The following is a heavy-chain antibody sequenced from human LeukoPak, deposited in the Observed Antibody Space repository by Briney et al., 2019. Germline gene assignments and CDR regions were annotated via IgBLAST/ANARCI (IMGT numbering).Heavy chain of an antibody. CDR2: IWYDGSKK. Sequence: SLRLSCAASGLMFGNYGMHWVRQAPGQGLEWVALIWYDGSKKYYAPSVKGRVTISRDNSENTLYLQMNSLRADDTAVYYCARGLQPPVLYGMDVWGQGTTVTVSS. V-gene: IGHV3-33*01. D-gene: IGHD5-24*01. J-gene: IGHJ6*02. CDR3: ARGLQPPVLYGMDV. CDR1: GLMFGNYG.